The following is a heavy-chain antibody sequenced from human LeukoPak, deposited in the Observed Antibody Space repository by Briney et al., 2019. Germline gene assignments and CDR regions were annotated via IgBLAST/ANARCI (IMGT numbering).Heavy chain of an antibody. CDR1: GGTFSSYA. V-gene: IGHV1-69*13. CDR2: IIPIFGTA. D-gene: IGHD1-26*01. J-gene: IGHJ4*02. CDR3: ARDLQDGVGATRGFDY. Sequence: GASVKVSCKASGGTFSSYAISWVRQAPGQGLEWMGGIIPIFGTANYAQKFQGRVTITADESTSTAYMELSSLRSEDTAVYYCARDLQDGVGATRGFDYWGQGALVTVSS.